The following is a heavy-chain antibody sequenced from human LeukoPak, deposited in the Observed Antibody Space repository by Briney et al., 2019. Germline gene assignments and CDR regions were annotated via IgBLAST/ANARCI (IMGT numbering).Heavy chain of an antibody. J-gene: IGHJ4*02. Sequence: GGSLRLSCAASGFTFSSYAMKWVRQAPGKGLEWVAVISYDGSNKYYADSVKGRFTISRDNSKNTLYLQMNSLRAEDTAVYYCAKGGSYFDYWGQGTLVTVSS. CDR2: ISYDGSNK. CDR3: AKGGSYFDY. D-gene: IGHD1-26*01. CDR1: GFTFSSYA. V-gene: IGHV3-30*18.